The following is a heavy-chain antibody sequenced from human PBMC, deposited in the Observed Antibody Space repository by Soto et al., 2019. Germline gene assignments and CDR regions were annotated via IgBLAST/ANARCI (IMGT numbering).Heavy chain of an antibody. CDR3: ARGPGGFGELSLDY. J-gene: IGHJ4*02. Sequence: QVQLQESGPGLVKPSETLSLTCTVSGGSISSYYWSWIRQPAGKELEWIGRIFTSGITDYNPSLKSRVTMSIDTSKDEFSLKLTSVTAADTAVYYCARGPGGFGELSLDYWGQGTLVTVSS. V-gene: IGHV4-4*07. D-gene: IGHD3-10*01. CDR1: GGSISSYY. CDR2: IFTSGIT.